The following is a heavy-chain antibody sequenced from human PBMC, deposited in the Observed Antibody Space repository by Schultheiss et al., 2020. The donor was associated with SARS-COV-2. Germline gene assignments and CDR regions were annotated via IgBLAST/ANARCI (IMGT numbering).Heavy chain of an antibody. CDR2: ISGSGDYI. CDR3: AATTGYYTNVDY. D-gene: IGHD3/OR15-3a*01. CDR1: GFTVSSYS. Sequence: GGSLRLSCAASGFTVSSYSMNWVRQTPGKGLEWVAYISGSGDYINYADSVKGRFTIFRNNANNSLYLQMSSLRADDTALYYCAATTGYYTNVDYWGQGTLVTVSS. J-gene: IGHJ4*02. V-gene: IGHV3-21*01.